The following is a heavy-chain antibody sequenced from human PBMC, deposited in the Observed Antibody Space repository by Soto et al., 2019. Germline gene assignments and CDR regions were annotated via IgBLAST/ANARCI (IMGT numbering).Heavy chain of an antibody. J-gene: IGHJ3*02. Sequence: PSETLSLTCTVSGGSISSYYWSWIRQPPGKGLEWIGYIYYSGSTDYDPSLKSRVTMSVDTSKNQFSLKLSSVAAVDTAVYYCARNTVGYVDSSGPGDFDIWGQGTMVTISS. CDR3: ARNTVGYVDSSGPGDFDI. D-gene: IGHD3-22*01. V-gene: IGHV4-59*12. CDR2: IYYSGST. CDR1: GGSISSYY.